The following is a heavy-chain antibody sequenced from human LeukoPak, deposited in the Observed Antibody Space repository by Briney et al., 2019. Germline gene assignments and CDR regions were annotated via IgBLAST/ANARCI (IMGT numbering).Heavy chain of an antibody. CDR2: INHSGST. Sequence: PSETLSLTCTFYGGSFSSYYWSWVRQPPGKGLEWIGEINHSGSTTYNPSLRSRVTISVDTSKKHFSLKLTSVTAADTAVYFCAQTLEVSTITVHYWGRGTLVTVSS. J-gene: IGHJ4*02. CDR1: GGSFSSYY. D-gene: IGHD2-8*02. CDR3: AQTLEVSTITVHY. V-gene: IGHV4-34*01.